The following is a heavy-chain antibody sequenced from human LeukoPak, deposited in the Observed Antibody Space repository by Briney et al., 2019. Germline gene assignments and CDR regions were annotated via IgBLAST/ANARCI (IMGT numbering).Heavy chain of an antibody. J-gene: IGHJ5*02. CDR2: ISSSGSTI. D-gene: IGHD3-3*01. V-gene: IGHV3-11*04. CDR1: GFTAGVSN. Sequence: PGGSLRLSRASSGFTAGVSNMSGTRQAPGKGLEWVSYISSSGSTIYYADSVKGRFTISRDNAKNSLYLQMNSLRAEDTAVYYCAKIGTEWLLSGWSDRWSQATLVTVSS. CDR3: AKIGTEWLLSGWSDR.